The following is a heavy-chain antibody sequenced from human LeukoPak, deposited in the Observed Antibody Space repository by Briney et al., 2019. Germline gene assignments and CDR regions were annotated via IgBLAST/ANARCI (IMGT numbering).Heavy chain of an antibody. J-gene: IGHJ4*02. CDR1: GGSISSYY. CDR3: ARGNPIVNSYGLSFDY. V-gene: IGHV4-59*01. CDR2: IYNSGST. Sequence: PSETLSLTCTVSGGSISSYYWSWLRQPPGKGLEWIGYIYNSGSTYYNPSLKSRVTISVDTSRNQFSLNLRSVTAADTAVYYCARGNPIVNSYGLSFDYWGQGSLVTVSS. D-gene: IGHD5-18*01.